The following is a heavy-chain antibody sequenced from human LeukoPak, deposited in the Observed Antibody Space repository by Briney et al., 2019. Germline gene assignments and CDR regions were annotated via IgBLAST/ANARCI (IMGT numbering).Heavy chain of an antibody. Sequence: HPGGSLRLSCAASGFTFSSYAMHWVRQAPGKGLEYVSPISSNGGSTYYANSVKGRFTVSRDNSKNTLYLQMGSLRAEDMAVYYCARASSSAWFGELPTAHAAFDIWGQGTKVTVSS. D-gene: IGHD3-10*01. CDR3: ARASSSAWFGELPTAHAAFDI. CDR2: ISSNGGST. J-gene: IGHJ3*02. V-gene: IGHV3-64*01. CDR1: GFTFSSYA.